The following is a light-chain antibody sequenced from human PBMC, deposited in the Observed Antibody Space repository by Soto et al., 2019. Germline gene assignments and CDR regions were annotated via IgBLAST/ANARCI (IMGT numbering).Light chain of an antibody. CDR2: TNN. J-gene: IGLJ2*01. V-gene: IGLV1-44*01. Sequence: QSVLTQPPSASGTPGQRVTISCSGSSSNIGSNTVNWYPQLPGTAPKLLICTNNQRPSGVPDRFSGSKSGTSASLAISGLQSEDEADYYCAAWDDSLNGVVFGGGTKLTVL. CDR3: AAWDDSLNGVV. CDR1: SSNIGSNT.